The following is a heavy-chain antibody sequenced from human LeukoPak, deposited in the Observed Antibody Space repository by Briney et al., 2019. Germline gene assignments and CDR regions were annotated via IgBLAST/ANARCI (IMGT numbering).Heavy chain of an antibody. CDR1: GFTFSSYD. V-gene: IGHV3-30*02. D-gene: IGHD5-24*01. CDR3: ARALRRRLQLPGDY. CDR2: IRSDGSNK. Sequence: PGGSLRLACAASGFTFSSYDMHWVRQAPGKGLEWVAFIRSDGSNKYYADSVKGRFTVSRDNSKNTLYLQMNSLRAEDTAVYYCARALRRRLQLPGDYWGQGTLVTVSS. J-gene: IGHJ4*02.